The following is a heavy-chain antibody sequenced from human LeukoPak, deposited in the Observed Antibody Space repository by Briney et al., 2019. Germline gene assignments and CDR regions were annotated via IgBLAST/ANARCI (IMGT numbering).Heavy chain of an antibody. Sequence: GGSLRLSCAASGFTFDDYGMSWVRQAPGKGLEWVSGINWNGGSKGYADSVKGRFTISRDHAKNSLYLQMNSLRAEDTALYYCARVVEDDSNGYLDYWGQGTLVTVSS. CDR2: INWNGGSK. CDR3: ARVVEDDSNGYLDY. D-gene: IGHD3-22*01. V-gene: IGHV3-20*04. CDR1: GFTFDDYG. J-gene: IGHJ4*02.